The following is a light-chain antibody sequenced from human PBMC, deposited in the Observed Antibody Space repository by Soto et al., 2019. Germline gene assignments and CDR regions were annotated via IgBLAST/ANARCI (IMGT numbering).Light chain of an antibody. Sequence: QSVLTHPASVSGSPGQSITISCSGTRSDVGVYDYVSWYQQHPGKAPKLMIYEVSNRPSGVSHRFSGSKSGNTASLTISGIQVEDEGHYYCSSYTSISTWVFGGGTQLTVL. CDR1: RSDVGVYDY. V-gene: IGLV2-14*01. CDR3: SSYTSISTWV. CDR2: EVS. J-gene: IGLJ3*02.